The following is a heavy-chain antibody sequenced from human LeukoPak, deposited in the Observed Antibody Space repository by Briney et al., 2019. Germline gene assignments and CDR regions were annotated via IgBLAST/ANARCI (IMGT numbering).Heavy chain of an antibody. CDR1: GFTFSSYW. CDR3: ARVDSSGWYYYYGMDV. CDR2: INSDGSST. V-gene: IGHV3-74*01. Sequence: GGSLRLSCAASGFTFSSYWMHWVRQAPGKGLVWVSRINSDGSSTSYAASVKGRFTISRDNAKNTLYLQMNSLRAEDTAVYYCARVDSSGWYYYYGMDVWGKGTTVTVSS. J-gene: IGHJ6*04. D-gene: IGHD6-19*01.